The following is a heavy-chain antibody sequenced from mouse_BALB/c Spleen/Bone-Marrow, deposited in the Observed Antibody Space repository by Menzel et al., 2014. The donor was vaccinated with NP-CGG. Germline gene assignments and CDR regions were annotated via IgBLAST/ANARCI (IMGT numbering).Heavy chain of an antibody. CDR1: GFTFSDYG. Sequence: EVKLVESGGGLVQPGGSRKLSCAASGFTFSDYGMAWVRQAPGKGPEWVAFISNLAYSIYYTDTVTGRFTISRENAKNTLYLEMSNLRSEDTAMYYCARALAYGSSFDYWGQGTTLTVSS. D-gene: IGHD1-1*01. V-gene: IGHV5-15*02. CDR2: ISNLAYSI. CDR3: ARALAYGSSFDY. J-gene: IGHJ2*01.